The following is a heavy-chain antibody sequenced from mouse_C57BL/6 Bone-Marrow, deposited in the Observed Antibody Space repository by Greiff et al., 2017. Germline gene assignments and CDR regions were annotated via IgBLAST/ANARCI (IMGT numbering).Heavy chain of an antibody. J-gene: IGHJ2*01. D-gene: IGHD1-2*01. CDR1: GFNIKDDY. CDR2: IDPENGDT. V-gene: IGHV14-4*01. Sequence: VQLQQSGAELVRPGASVKLSCTASGFNIKDDYMHWVKQRPEQGLEWIGWIDPENGDTEYASKFQGKATITADTSSNTAYLQLSSLTSEDTAVYYCIPYYGRGWGQGTTLTVSS. CDR3: IPYYGRG.